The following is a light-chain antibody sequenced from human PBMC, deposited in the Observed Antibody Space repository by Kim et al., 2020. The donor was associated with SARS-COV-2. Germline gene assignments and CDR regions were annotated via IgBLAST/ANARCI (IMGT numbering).Light chain of an antibody. CDR3: SSYAGRTPYV. CDR1: SSDVGGYNY. Sequence: QSALTQPPSASGSPGQSVTISCTGTSSDVGGYNYVSWYQQHPGKAPKLMIYEVSKRPSGVHDRFSGSKSGNTASLTVSGLQAEDEAYYYCSSYAGRTPYVFGTGTTVTVL. V-gene: IGLV2-8*01. J-gene: IGLJ1*01. CDR2: EVS.